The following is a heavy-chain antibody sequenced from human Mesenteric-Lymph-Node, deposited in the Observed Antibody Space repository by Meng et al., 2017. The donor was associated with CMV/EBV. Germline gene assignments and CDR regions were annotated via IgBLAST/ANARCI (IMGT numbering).Heavy chain of an antibody. V-gene: IGHV3-23*03. J-gene: IGHJ4*02. Sequence: GGSLRLSCAASGFPFASYGMSWVRQAPGKGLEWVSLIYSGGTTTFYADSVKGRFTISRDNSKSTLYLQMNSLRADDTAVYYCAEGSGWQHPVLWGQGTLVTVSS. CDR3: AEGSGWQHPVL. CDR1: GFPFASYG. D-gene: IGHD6-13*01. CDR2: IYSGGTTT.